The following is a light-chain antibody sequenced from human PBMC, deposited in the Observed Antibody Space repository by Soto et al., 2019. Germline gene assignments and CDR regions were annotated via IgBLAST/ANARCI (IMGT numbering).Light chain of an antibody. J-gene: IGKJ1*01. V-gene: IGKV3-20*01. CDR2: ETS. Sequence: EIVLTQSPATLSLSPGESATLSCRASQSVTAGYFAWYQQKSGQAPRLIIYETSSRMTGVPDRFSGSGSGTDFTLTISRLEPEDFAVYFCQQYGNSPTFGQGTKVDIK. CDR1: QSVTAGY. CDR3: QQYGNSPT.